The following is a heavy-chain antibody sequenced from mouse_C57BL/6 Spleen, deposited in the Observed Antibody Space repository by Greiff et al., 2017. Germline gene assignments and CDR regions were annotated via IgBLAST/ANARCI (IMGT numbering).Heavy chain of an antibody. J-gene: IGHJ1*03. CDR2: IHPNSGST. CDR1: GYTFTSYW. V-gene: IGHV1-64*01. D-gene: IGHD1-1*01. Sequence: QVQLKQPGAELVKPGASVKLSCKASGYTFTSYWMHWVKQRPGQGLEWIGMIHPNSGSTNYNEKFKSKATLTVDKSSSTAYMQLSSLTSEDSAVYYCARWYYGSSYGGYFDVWGTGTTVTVSS. CDR3: ARWYYGSSYGGYFDV.